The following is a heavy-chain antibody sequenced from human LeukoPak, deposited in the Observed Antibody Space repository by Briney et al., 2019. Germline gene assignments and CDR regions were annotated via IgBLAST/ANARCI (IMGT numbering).Heavy chain of an antibody. J-gene: IGHJ6*03. CDR3: ARSPYYYYYYMDV. CDR1: GGSFSGYY. Sequence: PSETLSLTCAVYGGSFSGYYWSWIRQPPGKGLEWIGYIYYSGSTNYNPSLKSRVTISVDTSKNQFSLKLSSVTAADTAVYYCARSPYYYYYYMDVWGKGTTVTISS. CDR2: IYYSGST. V-gene: IGHV4-59*01.